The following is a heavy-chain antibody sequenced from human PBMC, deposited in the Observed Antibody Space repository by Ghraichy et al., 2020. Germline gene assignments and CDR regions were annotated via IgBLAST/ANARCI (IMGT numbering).Heavy chain of an antibody. D-gene: IGHD6-19*01. V-gene: IGHV3-23*01. CDR2: ISGSGGST. J-gene: IGHJ3*02. CDR1: GFTFSSYA. Sequence: LSLTCAASGFTFSSYAMSWVRQAPGKGLEWVSAISGSGGSTYYADSVKGRFTISRDNSKNTLYLQMNSLRAEDTAVYYCAKGVSGWDDAFDIWGQGTMVTVSS. CDR3: AKGVSGWDDAFDI.